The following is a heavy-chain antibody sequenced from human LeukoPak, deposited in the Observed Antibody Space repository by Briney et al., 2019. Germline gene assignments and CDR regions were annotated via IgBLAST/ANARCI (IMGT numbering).Heavy chain of an antibody. J-gene: IGHJ4*02. Sequence: SETLSLTCTVTGGSISSSSSFWAWIRQPPGKGLEWIGNVYYSGNTHYNPSLKSRVTISLDTSKNQFSLRLTSVTAADTAVYYCARHGLYQDYGYWGQGTLVTVSS. CDR3: ARHGLYQDYGY. CDR2: VYYSGNT. V-gene: IGHV4-39*01. D-gene: IGHD3-16*01. CDR1: GGSISSSSSF.